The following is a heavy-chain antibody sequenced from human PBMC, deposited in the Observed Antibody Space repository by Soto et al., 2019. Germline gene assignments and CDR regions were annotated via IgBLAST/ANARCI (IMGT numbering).Heavy chain of an antibody. Sequence: QVQLVESGGGVVQPARSLRLSCAASGFTFSRQAMHWVRQAPGRGLEWVAVIWYHGIDKYYADSVKGRFTISRDNSKNTVYLQMNCLRGEDTAVYYCATGFLGLCTGGNCPLDYWGQGTLVTVSS. CDR3: ATGFLGLCTGGNCPLDY. J-gene: IGHJ4*02. CDR1: GFTFSRQA. CDR2: IWYHGIDK. V-gene: IGHV3-33*01. D-gene: IGHD2-15*01.